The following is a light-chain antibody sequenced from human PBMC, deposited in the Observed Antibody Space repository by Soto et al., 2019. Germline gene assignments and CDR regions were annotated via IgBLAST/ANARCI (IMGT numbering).Light chain of an antibody. CDR1: SSDVGRYNY. CDR2: DVS. Sequence: QSALTQPASVSGSPGQSITISCTGTSSDVGRYNYVSWCQQHPGKAPKLMIYDVSNRPSGVSNRFSGSKSGNTASLTISGLQAEDEADYFCSSYTSSSTVVFGGGTKVTVL. J-gene: IGLJ2*01. V-gene: IGLV2-14*01. CDR3: SSYTSSSTVV.